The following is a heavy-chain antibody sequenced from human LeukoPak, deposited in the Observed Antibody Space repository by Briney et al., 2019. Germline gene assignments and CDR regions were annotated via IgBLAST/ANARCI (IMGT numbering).Heavy chain of an antibody. CDR1: GFTFDDYA. V-gene: IGHV3-43*02. CDR2: ISGDSHNT. CDR3: ARDTEGYIYGYYYYGMDV. D-gene: IGHD5-18*01. J-gene: IGHJ6*02. Sequence: GGSLRLSCAASGFTFDDYAMHWVRQAPGKGLEWVSLISGDSHNTFYADSVKGRFTISRDNSKNSLYLQMSSLRNDDTALYYCARDTEGYIYGYYYYGMDVWGQGTTVTVSS.